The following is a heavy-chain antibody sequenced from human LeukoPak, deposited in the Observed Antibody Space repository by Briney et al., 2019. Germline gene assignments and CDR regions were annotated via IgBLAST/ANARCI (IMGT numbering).Heavy chain of an antibody. Sequence: SETLSLTCTVSGGSISSSSYYWGWIRQPPGKGLEWIGSIYYSGSTYYSPSLKSRVTISVDTSKNQFSLKLSSVTAADTAVYYCARGGSYYLGFDYWGQGTLVTVSS. CDR1: GGSISSSSYY. J-gene: IGHJ4*02. D-gene: IGHD1-26*01. CDR3: ARGGSYYLGFDY. CDR2: IYYSGST. V-gene: IGHV4-39*01.